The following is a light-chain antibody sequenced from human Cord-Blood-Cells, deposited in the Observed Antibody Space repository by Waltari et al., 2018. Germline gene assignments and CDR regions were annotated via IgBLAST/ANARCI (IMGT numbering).Light chain of an antibody. CDR3: SSYTSSSTV. CDR1: SSDVAGYND. J-gene: IGLJ1*01. V-gene: IGLV2-14*01. CDR2: DVS. Sequence: QSALTQPASVSGSPGPSITTSCTGTSSDVAGYNDVTWYQQHPGKAPKLMIYDVSNLPSGVSNRFSGSKSGNTASLTNSGLQAEDEADYYCSSYTSSSTVFGTGTKVTVL.